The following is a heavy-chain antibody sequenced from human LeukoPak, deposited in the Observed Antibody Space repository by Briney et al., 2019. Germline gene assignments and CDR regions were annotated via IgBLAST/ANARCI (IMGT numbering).Heavy chain of an antibody. CDR3: AKDTEPTVTTSPDY. CDR1: GGSISSSSYY. CDR2: ISGSGGST. V-gene: IGHV3-23*01. J-gene: IGHJ4*02. Sequence: ETLSLTCTVSGGSISSSSYYWGWIRQAPGKGLEWVSAISGSGGSTYYADSVKGRFTISRDNSKNTLYLQMNSLRAEDTAVYYCAKDTEPTVTTSPDYWGQGTLVTVSS. D-gene: IGHD4-17*01.